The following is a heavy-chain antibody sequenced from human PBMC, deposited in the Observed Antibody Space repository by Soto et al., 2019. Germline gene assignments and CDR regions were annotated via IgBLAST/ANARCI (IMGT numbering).Heavy chain of an antibody. Sequence: NPSETLSLTCTVSGGSISSYYWSWIRQPPGKGLEWIGYIYYSGSTNYNPSLKSRVTISVDTSKNQFSLKLSSVTAADTAVYYCARNGIVGAHYYYYYGMDVWGQGTTVTVSS. CDR2: IYYSGST. V-gene: IGHV4-59*01. D-gene: IGHD1-26*01. CDR3: ARNGIVGAHYYYYYGMDV. J-gene: IGHJ6*02. CDR1: GGSISSYY.